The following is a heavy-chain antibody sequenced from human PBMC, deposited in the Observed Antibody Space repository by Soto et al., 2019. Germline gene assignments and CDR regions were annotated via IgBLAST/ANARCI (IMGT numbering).Heavy chain of an antibody. CDR3: PSERIAVAGQYQYGMEV. V-gene: IGHV4-31*03. CDR1: GGCISSRSYD. Sequence: SKTLSRTGIFSGGCISSRSYDWRWMRRHPGKGLEWIGCIYYSGSTYYNRSLKRRVTISVDTSKNQFSLKLRSVTAADPAVSSCPSERIAVAGQYQYGMEVWRPVPTFIVSS. D-gene: IGHD6-19*01. J-gene: IGHJ6*01. CDR2: IYYSGST.